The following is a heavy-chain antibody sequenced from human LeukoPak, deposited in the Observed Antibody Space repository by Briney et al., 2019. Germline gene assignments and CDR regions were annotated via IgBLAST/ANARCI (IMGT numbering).Heavy chain of an antibody. CDR1: GYTFTGYY. Sequence: GASVKVSCKASGYTFTGYYMHCVRQAPGQGLEWMGWINPNSGGTNYAQKFQGRVTMTRDTSISTAYMELSRLRSDGTAVYYCAREVGGGGPEMANDYWGQGALVTVSS. V-gene: IGHV1-2*02. CDR3: AREVGGGGPEMANDY. J-gene: IGHJ4*02. CDR2: INPNSGGT. D-gene: IGHD5-24*01.